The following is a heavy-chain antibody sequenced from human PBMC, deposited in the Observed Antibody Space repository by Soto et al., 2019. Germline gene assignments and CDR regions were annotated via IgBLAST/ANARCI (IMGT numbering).Heavy chain of an antibody. CDR2: TYYRFKWYN. V-gene: IGHV6-1*01. CDR3: ARGIAVADNGFDC. CDR1: GDSVSSNNAA. Sequence: SQTLSLTCAISGDSVSSNNAAWNWIRQSPSRGLEWLGRTYYRFKWYNDYAVSVKSRIIINPDTSKNQFSLQLNSVTPEDTAVYYCARGIAVADNGFDCWGQGTLVTVSS. J-gene: IGHJ4*02. D-gene: IGHD6-19*01.